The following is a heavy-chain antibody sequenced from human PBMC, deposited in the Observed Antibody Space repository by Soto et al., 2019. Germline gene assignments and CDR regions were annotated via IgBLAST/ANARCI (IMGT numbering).Heavy chain of an antibody. Sequence: EVQLVESGGGLVQPGGSLRLSCAASGFTFRKYWMHWVRQAPGKGLVWVSRINNDGSSTIYADSVKGLFTISRDNAKNTLYLHMNSLRAEDTAVYFCARDGSAGSSSPGYYFDYGGQGTLVTVSS. V-gene: IGHV3-74*01. CDR3: ARDGSAGSSSPGYYFDY. CDR1: GFTFRKYW. CDR2: INNDGSST. D-gene: IGHD6-6*01. J-gene: IGHJ4*02.